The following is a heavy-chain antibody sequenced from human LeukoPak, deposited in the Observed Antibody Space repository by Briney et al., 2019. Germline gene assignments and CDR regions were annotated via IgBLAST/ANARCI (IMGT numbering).Heavy chain of an antibody. V-gene: IGHV3-7*01. CDR1: GFTFSSYW. CDR2: IKQDGSEK. CDR3: ARDAWIQLWLPHTY. Sequence: GGSLRLPCAASGFTFSSYWMSWVRQAPGKGLEWVANIKQDGSEKYYVDSVKGRFTISRDNAKNSLYLQMNSLRAEDTAVYYCARDAWIQLWLPHTYWGQGTLVTVSS. J-gene: IGHJ4*02. D-gene: IGHD5-18*01.